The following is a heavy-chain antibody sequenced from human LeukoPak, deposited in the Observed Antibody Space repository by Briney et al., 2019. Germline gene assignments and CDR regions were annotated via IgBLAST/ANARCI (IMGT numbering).Heavy chain of an antibody. V-gene: IGHV4-59*01. CDR3: ARDAYGGPFDY. D-gene: IGHD4-23*01. CDR1: GGSINNYY. J-gene: IGHJ4*02. Sequence: SETLSLTCTVSGGSINNYYWSWIRQPPGKGLEWIGYIYYSGSTNYSPSLKSRVTISVDTSKNQFSLKLSSVTAADTAMYYCARDAYGGPFDYWGQGTLVTVSS. CDR2: IYYSGST.